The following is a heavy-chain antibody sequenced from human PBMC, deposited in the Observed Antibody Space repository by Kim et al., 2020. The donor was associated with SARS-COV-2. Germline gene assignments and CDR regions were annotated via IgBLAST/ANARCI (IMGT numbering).Heavy chain of an antibody. Sequence: SETLSLTCTVSGGSISSYYWSWIRQPPGKGLEWIGYIYYSGSTNYNPSLKSRVTISVDTSKNQFSLKLSSVTAADTAVYYCARETGYSYGYDYWGQGTLVTVSS. D-gene: IGHD5-18*01. CDR3: ARETGYSYGYDY. V-gene: IGHV4-59*13. CDR1: GGSISSYY. J-gene: IGHJ4*02. CDR2: IYYSGST.